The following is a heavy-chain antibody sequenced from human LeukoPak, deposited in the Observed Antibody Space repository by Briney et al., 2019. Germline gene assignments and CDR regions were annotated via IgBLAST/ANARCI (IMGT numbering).Heavy chain of an antibody. J-gene: IGHJ6*03. CDR3: ARIYGSGSSSWGYYYYMDV. Sequence: GGSLRLSCAASGFTFSSYEMNWVRQAPGKGLEWVSAISGSGGSTYYADSVKGRFTISRDNSKNTLYLQMNSLRAEDTAVYYCARIYGSGSSSWGYYYYMDVWGKGTTVTVSS. V-gene: IGHV3-23*01. CDR1: GFTFSSYE. CDR2: ISGSGGST. D-gene: IGHD3-10*01.